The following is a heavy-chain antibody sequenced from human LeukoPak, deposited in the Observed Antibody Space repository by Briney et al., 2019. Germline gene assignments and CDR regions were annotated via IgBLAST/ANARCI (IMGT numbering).Heavy chain of an antibody. CDR1: GFTFSTHW. CDR3: ARDRAVAGNNGWFDP. V-gene: IGHV3-74*01. J-gene: IGHJ5*02. D-gene: IGHD6-19*01. CDR2: SDGSST. Sequence: GGSLRLSRAASGFTFSTHWMHWVRQAPGKGLVWVSRSDGSSTSYADSVKGRFTISRDNAKNTLYLQMNSLRAEDTAVYYCARDRAVAGNNGWFDPWGQGTLVTVSS.